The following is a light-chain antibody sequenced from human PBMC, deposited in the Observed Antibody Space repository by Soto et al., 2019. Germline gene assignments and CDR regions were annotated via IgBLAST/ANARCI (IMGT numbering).Light chain of an antibody. V-gene: IGLV1-47*01. CDR2: RNN. Sequence: QSVLIQPPSASGTPGQRVTISCSGSSSNIGSNYVFWYRHFPGTAPKLLIYRNNQWPSGVPDRFSGSKSGTSASLAISGLRSEDEADYYCAAWDDSLSALIFGGGTQLTVL. CDR3: AAWDDSLSALI. J-gene: IGLJ2*01. CDR1: SSNIGSNY.